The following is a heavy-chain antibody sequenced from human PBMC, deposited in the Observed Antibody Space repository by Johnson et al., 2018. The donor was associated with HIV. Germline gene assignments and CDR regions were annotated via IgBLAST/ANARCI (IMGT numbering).Heavy chain of an antibody. D-gene: IGHD1-26*01. Sequence: QVQLVESGGGVVQPGRPLRLSCVASGFIFSDYAMHWVRQAPSKGLEWVAVLRYDGSNKYYADSVKGRFTISRDNSKNTLYLQMNSLRAEDTAVYYCAKDWSRTVGATLGPGAFDIWGQGTMVTVSS. CDR1: GFIFSDYA. V-gene: IGHV3-30*04. J-gene: IGHJ3*02. CDR2: LRYDGSNK. CDR3: AKDWSRTVGATLGPGAFDI.